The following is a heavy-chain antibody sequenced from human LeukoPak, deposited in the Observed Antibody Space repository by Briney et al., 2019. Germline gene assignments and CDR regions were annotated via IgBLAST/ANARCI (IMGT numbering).Heavy chain of an antibody. Sequence: SETLSLTCTVSGGSIRGYYWSWIRQPPREELEWIGYIYYSGSTNYSPSLKSRVTISVDTSKNQFSLKLSSVTAADTALYYCARGYRPHTSGWDYWGQGTLVTVSS. D-gene: IGHD6-19*01. J-gene: IGHJ4*02. V-gene: IGHV4-59*01. CDR1: GGSIRGYY. CDR3: ARGYRPHTSGWDY. CDR2: IYYSGST.